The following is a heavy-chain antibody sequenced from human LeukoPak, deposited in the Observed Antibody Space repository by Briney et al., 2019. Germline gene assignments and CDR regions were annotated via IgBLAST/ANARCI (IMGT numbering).Heavy chain of an antibody. CDR2: IYYSGST. V-gene: IGHV4-59*01. CDR1: GGALSSYY. J-gene: IGHJ6*04. CDR3: AKLWFGEWGTYGMDV. Sequence: SKTLSLTCTVSGGALSSYYWSWIRQTPGKGLEWIGYIYYSGSTNYNPSLTSRVTISVDTSKNQFSLKLSSVTAADTAVYYCAKLWFGEWGTYGMDVWGKGTTVTVSS. D-gene: IGHD3-10*01.